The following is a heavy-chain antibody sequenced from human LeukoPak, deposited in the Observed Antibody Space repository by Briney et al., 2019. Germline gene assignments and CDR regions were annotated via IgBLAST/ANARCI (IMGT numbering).Heavy chain of an antibody. Sequence: PSETLSLTCTVSGGSITSSDYYWGWIRQPPGKGLEWIGSFYYRGSTYYSPSLKSRITISVDTSKNQFSLRLSSVTAADTAVYYCARISGPKYSGMDVWGQGTTVTVSS. CDR2: FYYRGST. CDR3: ARISGPKYSGMDV. V-gene: IGHV4-39*01. CDR1: GGSITSSDYY. D-gene: IGHD1-26*01. J-gene: IGHJ6*02.